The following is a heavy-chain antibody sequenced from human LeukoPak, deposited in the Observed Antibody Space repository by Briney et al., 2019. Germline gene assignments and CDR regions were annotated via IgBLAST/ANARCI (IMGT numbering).Heavy chain of an antibody. D-gene: IGHD2-15*01. CDR3: ARDGYCSGGSCYSTGWFDP. J-gene: IGHJ5*02. Sequence: GDSPTHSCAASGFTFSGYAMHWVRQAPRKRLDWVAGISLDGSNKYYADSVEGRFTISRDNSKNTLYLQMNSLRAEDTAVYYCARDGYCSGGSCYSTGWFDPWGQGTLVTVSS. V-gene: IGHV3-30-3*01. CDR1: GFTFSGYA. CDR2: ISLDGSNK.